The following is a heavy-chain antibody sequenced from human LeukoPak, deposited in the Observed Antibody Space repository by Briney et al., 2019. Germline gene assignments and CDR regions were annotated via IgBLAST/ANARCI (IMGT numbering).Heavy chain of an antibody. D-gene: IGHD3-22*01. CDR1: GFTFSICA. V-gene: IGHV3-30-3*01. CDR3: VRGVGLYDSSGYFDY. Sequence: GRSLRLSCAASGFTFSICAMHWVRQAPGKGLEWVATLSYDGSNKYYADSVKGRFTISRDNSKNTLYLQMNSLRAEDTAVYYCVRGVGLYDSSGYFDYCGQGTLVTVSS. J-gene: IGHJ4*02. CDR2: LSYDGSNK.